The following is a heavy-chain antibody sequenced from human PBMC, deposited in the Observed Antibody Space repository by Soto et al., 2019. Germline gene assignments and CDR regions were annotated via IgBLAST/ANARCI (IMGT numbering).Heavy chain of an antibody. D-gene: IGHD3-16*02. V-gene: IGHV3-7*01. CDR3: ARDGFWGSYLYFDY. Sequence: GGSLRLSCAASGFTFSSYWMSWVRQAPGKGLEWVANIKQDGSEKYYVDSVKGRFTISRDNAKNSLYLQMNSLRAEDTAVYYCARDGFWGSYLYFDYWGQGTLVTVSS. CDR1: GFTFSSYW. J-gene: IGHJ4*02. CDR2: IKQDGSEK.